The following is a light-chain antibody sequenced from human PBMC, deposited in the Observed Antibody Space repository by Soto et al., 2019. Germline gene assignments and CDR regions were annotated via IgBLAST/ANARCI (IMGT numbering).Light chain of an antibody. CDR1: QGISNY. V-gene: IGKV1-27*01. CDR3: QKYKGT. J-gene: IGKJ1*01. CDR2: AAS. Sequence: DIQMTQSPSSLSASVGDRVTITCRASQGISNYLAWYRQKPGKVPKLLIYAASTLQSGVPSRFSGSGSGTDFTLTISSLQPEDVATYYCQKYKGTFGQGTKVEIK.